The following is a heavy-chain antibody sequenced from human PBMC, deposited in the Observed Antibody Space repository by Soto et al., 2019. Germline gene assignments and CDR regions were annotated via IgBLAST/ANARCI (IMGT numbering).Heavy chain of an antibody. CDR2: INPSGTT. CDR3: AVAPAAHILH. V-gene: IGHV4-34*01. Sequence: QVQLQQWGAGLLKPSETLSLTCAVYGGSLSAYYWSWIRQPPGKGLEWIGEINPSGTTNYNPSLKSRFTISVYTSKNQFALKLSAVTAADTAVYHCAVAPAAHILHWGQGTLVTVSS. CDR1: GGSLSAYY. D-gene: IGHD2-2*01. J-gene: IGHJ1*01.